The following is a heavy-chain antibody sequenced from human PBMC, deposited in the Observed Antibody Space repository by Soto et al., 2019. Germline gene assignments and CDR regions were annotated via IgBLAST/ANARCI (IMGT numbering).Heavy chain of an antibody. D-gene: IGHD3-9*01. V-gene: IGHV1-24*01. J-gene: IGHJ4*02. CDR2: FDPEDGET. Sequence: GASVKVSCKVSGYTLTELSMHWVRQAPGKGPEWMGGFDPEDGETIYAQKFQGRVTMTEDTSTDTAYMELSSLRSEDTAVYYCARLFPDLTGSPFYFDYWGQGTLVTVSS. CDR1: GYTLTELS. CDR3: ARLFPDLTGSPFYFDY.